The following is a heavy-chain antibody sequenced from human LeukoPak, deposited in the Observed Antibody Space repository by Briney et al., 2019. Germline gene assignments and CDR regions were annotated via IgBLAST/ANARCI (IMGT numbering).Heavy chain of an antibody. Sequence: GGSLRLSCAASGFTFSSYWMSWVRQAPGKGLEWVANIKQDGSEKYHVDSVKGRFTISRDNAKNSLYLQMNSLRAEDTAVYYCARLGYCSSTSCFTSMYFDYWGQGTLVTVSS. CDR1: GFTFSSYW. CDR2: IKQDGSEK. J-gene: IGHJ4*02. D-gene: IGHD2-2*02. V-gene: IGHV3-7*01. CDR3: ARLGYCSSTSCFTSMYFDY.